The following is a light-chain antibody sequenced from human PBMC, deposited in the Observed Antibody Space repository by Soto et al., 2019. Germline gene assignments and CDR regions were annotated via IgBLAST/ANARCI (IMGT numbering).Light chain of an antibody. Sequence: QSALTQPPSASGSFGQSVTISCTGTSSDVGGYNYVSWYQQHPGKAPKLMIHEVSERPSGVPDRFSGSKSGNTASLTVSGLQAEDEADYYCSSYSGTNYHYVFGTGTKVTVL. V-gene: IGLV2-8*01. J-gene: IGLJ1*01. CDR3: SSYSGTNYHYV. CDR1: SSDVGGYNY. CDR2: EVS.